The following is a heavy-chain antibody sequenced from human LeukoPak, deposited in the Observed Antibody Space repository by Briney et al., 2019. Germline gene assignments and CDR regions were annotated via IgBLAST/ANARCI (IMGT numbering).Heavy chain of an antibody. Sequence: QSGGCLRLSCAAPGFTFSSNAMSWVRQAPGKGLEGGSAFSGSGGSTYYADSVKGRFTIYRDNSKNTLYLQMNSLRAEDTAVYSCAKGGGYSYGYLDYWGQGTLVTVSS. CDR2: FSGSGGST. J-gene: IGHJ4*02. D-gene: IGHD5-18*01. CDR1: GFTFSSNA. CDR3: AKGGGYSYGYLDY. V-gene: IGHV3-23*01.